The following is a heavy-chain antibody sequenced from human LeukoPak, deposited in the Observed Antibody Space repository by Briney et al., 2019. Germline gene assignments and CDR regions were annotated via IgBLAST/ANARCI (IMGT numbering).Heavy chain of an antibody. CDR1: RFTFSRNA. CDR2: ISYDGSNK. D-gene: IGHD5-12*01. CDR3: ARGRLLLDY. Sequence: PGKSLRLSCAASRFTFSRNAMHWVRQAPGKGLEWVAVISYDGSNKYYADSVKGRFTISRDNSKNTLYLQMNSLRAEDTAVYYCARGRLLLDYWGQGTLVTVSS. V-gene: IGHV3-30-3*01. J-gene: IGHJ4*02.